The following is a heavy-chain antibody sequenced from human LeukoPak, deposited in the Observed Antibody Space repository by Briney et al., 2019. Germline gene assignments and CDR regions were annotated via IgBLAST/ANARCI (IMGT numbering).Heavy chain of an antibody. CDR3: ARDRSGSTYYFDY. V-gene: IGHV4-39*02. Sequence: PSETLSLTCTVSGGSISSSSYYWGWIRQPPGKGREWIGSIYYSVSTYYNPSLKSRVTISVDTSKNQFSLKLSSVTAADTAVYYCARDRSGSTYYFDYWGQGTLVTVSS. CDR2: IYYSVST. D-gene: IGHD3-22*01. CDR1: GGSISSSSYY. J-gene: IGHJ4*02.